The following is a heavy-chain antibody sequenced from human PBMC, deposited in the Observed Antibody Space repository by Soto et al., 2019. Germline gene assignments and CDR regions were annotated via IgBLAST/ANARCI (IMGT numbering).Heavy chain of an antibody. CDR1: GVSISNYY. J-gene: IGHJ5*02. CDR2: IFYSGST. Sequence: PSETLSLTCNVSGVSISNYYWAWIRQPPGKGLEWIGYIFYSGSTNYNPSLKSRVSISVDTSKNRFSLKLTSVTAADTAVYYCARGAGSGLLWFDPWGQGTLVTVSA. D-gene: IGHD6-19*01. V-gene: IGHV4-59*01. CDR3: ARGAGSGLLWFDP.